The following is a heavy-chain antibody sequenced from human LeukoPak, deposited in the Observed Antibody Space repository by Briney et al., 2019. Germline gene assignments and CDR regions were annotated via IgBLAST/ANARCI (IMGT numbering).Heavy chain of an antibody. Sequence: SETLSLTCAVYGGSFSGYYWSWIRQPPGKGLEWIGEINHSGSTNYNPSLKSRVTISVDTSKNQFSLKLSSVTAADTAVYYCARGCTHYDILTGYYWSWFDPWGQGTLVTVSS. CDR3: ARGCTHYDILTGYYWSWFDP. V-gene: IGHV4-34*01. D-gene: IGHD3-9*01. J-gene: IGHJ5*02. CDR1: GGSFSGYY. CDR2: INHSGST.